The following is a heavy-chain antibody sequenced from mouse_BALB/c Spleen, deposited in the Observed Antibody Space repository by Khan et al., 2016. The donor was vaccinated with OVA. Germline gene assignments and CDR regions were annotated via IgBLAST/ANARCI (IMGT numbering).Heavy chain of an antibody. CDR2: INPYNGAT. V-gene: IGHV1S136*01. D-gene: IGHD4-1*01. J-gene: IGHJ2*01. CDR1: GYRFTSYI. CDR3: ARGNWQSYYFDY. Sequence: VRLQQSGPELVKPGTSVKMSCKASGYRFTSYIIHWVKQKPGQGLEWIGYINPYNGATKYNEKFKGKATLTSDKSSNTAYMELSSLTSEDSVVYYCARGNWQSYYFDYWGQGTTLIVSS.